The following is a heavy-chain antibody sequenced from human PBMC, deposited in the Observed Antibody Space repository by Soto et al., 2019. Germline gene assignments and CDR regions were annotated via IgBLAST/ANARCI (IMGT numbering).Heavy chain of an antibody. D-gene: IGHD2-15*01. CDR3: ARTRLSPYSLDY. CDR2: INPSGGST. J-gene: IGHJ4*02. V-gene: IGHV1-46*01. Sequence: ASLKVSCKASENTFPRYYMHWVRQSPGQGLEWMGIINPSGGSTVYAQNFQGRVTMTRDTSTSTVYMEMSSLRSEDTAVYYCARTRLSPYSLDYSRPRTPVAGS. CDR1: ENTFPRYY.